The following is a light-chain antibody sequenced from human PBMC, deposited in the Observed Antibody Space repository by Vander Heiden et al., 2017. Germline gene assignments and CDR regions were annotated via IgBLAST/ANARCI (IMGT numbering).Light chain of an antibody. V-gene: IGLV1-44*01. J-gene: IGLJ2*01. Sequence: QSVLTQPPSASGTPGQRVTISCSGSSSNIGSNTVNWYQQLPGTAPKLLIYRNNQRPSGVPDRFSGSKSGTSASLAISGLQSEDEADYYCAAWDDSLNGVVFGGGTELTVL. CDR3: AAWDDSLNGVV. CDR1: SSNIGSNT. CDR2: RNN.